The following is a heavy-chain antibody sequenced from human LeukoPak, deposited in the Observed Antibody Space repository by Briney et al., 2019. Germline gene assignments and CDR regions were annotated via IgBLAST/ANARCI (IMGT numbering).Heavy chain of an antibody. CDR1: GFTFSSYS. Sequence: GGSLRLSCAASGFTFSSYSMNWVRQAPGKGLEWVSSISSSSTYIYYADSLKGRFTISRDNAKNSLYLQMNSLRAEDTALYYCARGQWLLYYFDYWGQGTLVTVSS. J-gene: IGHJ4*02. CDR2: ISSSSTYI. V-gene: IGHV3-21*04. D-gene: IGHD6-19*01. CDR3: ARGQWLLYYFDY.